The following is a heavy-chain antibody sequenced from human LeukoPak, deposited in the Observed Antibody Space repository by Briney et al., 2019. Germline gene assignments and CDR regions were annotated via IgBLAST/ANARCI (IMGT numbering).Heavy chain of an antibody. CDR1: GYTFTGYY. CDR2: INPNSGGT. V-gene: IGHV1-2*02. D-gene: IGHD4-17*01. Sequence: GASVKVSCKASGYTFTGYYMHWVRQAPGQGLEWMGWINPNSGGTNYAQKFQGRVTMTRDTFISTAYMELSRLRSDDTAVYYCARDPNTVTTSYWFDPWGQGTLVTVSS. J-gene: IGHJ5*02. CDR3: ARDPNTVTTSYWFDP.